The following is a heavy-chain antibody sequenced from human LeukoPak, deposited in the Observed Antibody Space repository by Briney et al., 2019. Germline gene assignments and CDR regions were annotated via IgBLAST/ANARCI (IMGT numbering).Heavy chain of an antibody. CDR3: AKDMVRGLRGWFDP. D-gene: IGHD3-10*01. Sequence: GGTLRLSCAASGFTFSSYGMSWVRQAPGKGLEWVSAISGSGGSTYYADSVKGRFTISRENAKNSLYLQMNSLRAEDTALYYCAKDMVRGLRGWFDPWGQGTLVTVSS. V-gene: IGHV3-23*01. CDR1: GFTFSSYG. J-gene: IGHJ5*02. CDR2: ISGSGGST.